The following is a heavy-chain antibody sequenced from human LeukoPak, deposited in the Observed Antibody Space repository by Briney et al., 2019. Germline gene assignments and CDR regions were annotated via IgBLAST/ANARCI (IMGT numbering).Heavy chain of an antibody. CDR3: ARQGDSGWYYFDY. CDR2: IYHSGST. J-gene: IGHJ4*02. V-gene: IGHV4-4*02. Sequence: SETLSLTCAVSGGSISSSNWGSWVRQPPGQGLEWIGEIYHSGSTNYNPSLKSRVTISVDKSKNQCSLKLTSVTAADTAAYYCARQGDSGWYYFDYWGQGTLVTVSS. D-gene: IGHD6-19*01. CDR1: GGSISSSNW.